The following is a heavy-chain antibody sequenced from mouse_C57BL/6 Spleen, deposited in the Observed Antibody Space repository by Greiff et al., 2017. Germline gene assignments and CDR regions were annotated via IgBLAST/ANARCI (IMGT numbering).Heavy chain of an antibody. D-gene: IGHD1-1*01. CDR3: ARSYGSSPHWYFDV. V-gene: IGHV1-39*01. Sequence: EVQLQQSGPELVKPGASVKISCKASGYSFTDYNMNWVKQSNGKSLEWIGVINPNYGTTSYNQKFKGKATLTVDQSSSTAYMQLNSLTSEDSAVYDCARSYGSSPHWYFDVWGTGTTVTVSS. CDR1: GYSFTDYN. CDR2: INPNYGTT. J-gene: IGHJ1*03.